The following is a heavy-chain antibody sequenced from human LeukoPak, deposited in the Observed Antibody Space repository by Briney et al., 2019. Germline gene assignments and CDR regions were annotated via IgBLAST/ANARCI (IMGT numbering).Heavy chain of an antibody. J-gene: IGHJ4*02. CDR3: ASSTMVRGVMGDY. CDR1: GGSISSSNYY. Sequence: SETLSLTCTVSGGSISSSNYYWGWIRQPPGKGLEWIGSIYYSGSTYYNPSLRSRVTISVDTSKNQFSLKVSSVTAADTAVYYCASSTMVRGVMGDYWGQGTLVTVSS. V-gene: IGHV4-39*07. D-gene: IGHD3-10*01. CDR2: IYYSGST.